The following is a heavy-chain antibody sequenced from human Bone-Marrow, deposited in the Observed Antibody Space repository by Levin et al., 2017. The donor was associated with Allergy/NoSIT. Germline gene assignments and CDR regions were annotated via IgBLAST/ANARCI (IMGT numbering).Heavy chain of an antibody. D-gene: IGHD3-16*01. V-gene: IGHV1-18*01. CDR2: ISAYNGNT. Sequence: GESLKISCKASGYTFTSYGISWVRQAPGQGLEWMGWISAYNGNTNYAQKLQGRVTMTTDTSTSTAYMELRSLRSDDTAVYYCASTHDSYFDYWGQGTLVTVSS. CDR1: GYTFTSYG. J-gene: IGHJ4*02. CDR3: ASTHDSYFDY.